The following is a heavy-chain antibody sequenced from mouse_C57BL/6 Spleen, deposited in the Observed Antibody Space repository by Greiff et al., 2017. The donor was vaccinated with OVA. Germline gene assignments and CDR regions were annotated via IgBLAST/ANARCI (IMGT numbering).Heavy chain of an antibody. CDR1: GYTFTSYW. CDR2: INPSSGYT. CDR3: ARSLYDYDWVYYAIDY. V-gene: IGHV1-7*01. Sequence: VQLQQSGAELAKPGASVKLSCKASGYTFTSYWMHWVKQRPGQGLEWIGYINPSSGYTKYNQKFKDKATLTADKSSSPAYMQLSSLTYEDSAVYYCARSLYDYDWVYYAIDYWGQGTSVTVSS. D-gene: IGHD2-4*01. J-gene: IGHJ4*01.